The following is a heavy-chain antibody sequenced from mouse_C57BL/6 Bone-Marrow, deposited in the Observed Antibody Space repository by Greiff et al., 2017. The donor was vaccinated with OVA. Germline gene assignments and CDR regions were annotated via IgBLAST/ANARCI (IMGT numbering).Heavy chain of an antibody. J-gene: IGHJ4*01. CDR2: IHPNSGST. Sequence: QVQLQQSGAELVKPGASVKLSCKASGYTFTSYWMHWVKQRPGQGLEWIGMIHPNSGSTNYNEKFKSKAILTVDKSSSTAYMQLSSLTSEDSAVYYCARPYDYDRDYYAMDYWGQGTSVTVSS. CDR3: ARPYDYDRDYYAMDY. CDR1: GYTFTSYW. D-gene: IGHD2-4*01. V-gene: IGHV1-64*01.